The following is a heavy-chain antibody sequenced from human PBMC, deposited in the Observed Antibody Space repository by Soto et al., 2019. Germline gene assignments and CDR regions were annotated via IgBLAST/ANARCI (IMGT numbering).Heavy chain of an antibody. CDR3: ARDYYGSGRGNAFDI. CDR2: ISGSGDRT. V-gene: IGHV3-23*01. D-gene: IGHD3-10*01. Sequence: GSLRLSCTASTVTFSNYAMSWVRQAPGKGLEWVSAISGSGDRTFYADSVKGRFTISRDNSKNTLYLQMNSLRAEDTAVYYCARDYYGSGRGNAFDIWGQGTMVTVSS. CDR1: TVTFSNYA. J-gene: IGHJ3*02.